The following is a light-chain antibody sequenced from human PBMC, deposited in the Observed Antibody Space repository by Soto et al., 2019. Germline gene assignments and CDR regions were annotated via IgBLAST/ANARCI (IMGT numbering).Light chain of an antibody. CDR1: QSIRRDS. Sequence: EILLALSPRTLSLSPGERATLSSRVRQSIRRDSLAWYQQKPGQAARLLIYGAFSRATGRPDRFRGSGSGTDFTLTISRLAPEDFAAYYCQQYGSSPVTFGQGTMG. V-gene: IGKV3-20*01. J-gene: IGKJ1*01. CDR2: GAF. CDR3: QQYGSSPVT.